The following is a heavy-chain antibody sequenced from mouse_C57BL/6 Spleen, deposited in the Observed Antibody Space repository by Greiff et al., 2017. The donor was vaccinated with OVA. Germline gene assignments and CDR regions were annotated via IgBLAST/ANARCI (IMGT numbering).Heavy chain of an antibody. CDR2: IYPRDGST. D-gene: IGHD3-2*02. J-gene: IGHJ2*01. Sequence: QVQLQQSDAELVKPGASVKISCKASGYTFTDHTIHWMKQRPEQGLEWIGYIYPRDGSTKYNEKFKGKATLTADKSSSTAYMQLNSLTSEDSAVYFCVSADSSGDVGYFDYWGQGTTLTVSS. CDR1: GYTFTDHT. CDR3: VSADSSGDVGYFDY. V-gene: IGHV1-78*01.